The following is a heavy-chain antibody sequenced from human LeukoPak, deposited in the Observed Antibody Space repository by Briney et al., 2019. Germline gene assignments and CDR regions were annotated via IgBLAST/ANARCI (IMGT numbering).Heavy chain of an antibody. CDR1: GYTFTSYG. Sequence: ASVKVSCKASGYTFTSYGISWVRQAPGQGLEWMGWISAYNGNTKYAQKLQGRVTMTTDTSTSTAYMELRSLRSDDTAVYYCARYTGNYYDSSGLSVWGQGTLVTVSS. CDR2: ISAYNGNT. D-gene: IGHD3-22*01. J-gene: IGHJ4*02. CDR3: ARYTGNYYDSSGLSV. V-gene: IGHV1-18*01.